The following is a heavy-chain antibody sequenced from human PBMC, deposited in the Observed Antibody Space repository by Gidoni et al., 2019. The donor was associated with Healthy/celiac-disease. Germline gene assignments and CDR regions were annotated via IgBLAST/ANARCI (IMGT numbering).Heavy chain of an antibody. D-gene: IGHD3-3*01. Sequence: QVQLVESAGGVVQPGMSLRLSCAASGFTFSSYGMPWVRQAPGKGLEWVAVIWYDGSNKYYADSVKGRFTISSDNSKNTLYLQMNSLRAEDTAVYYCAREVTLEWYSDIWGQGTMVTVSS. V-gene: IGHV3-33*01. CDR2: IWYDGSNK. CDR3: AREVTLEWYSDI. J-gene: IGHJ3*02. CDR1: GFTFSSYG.